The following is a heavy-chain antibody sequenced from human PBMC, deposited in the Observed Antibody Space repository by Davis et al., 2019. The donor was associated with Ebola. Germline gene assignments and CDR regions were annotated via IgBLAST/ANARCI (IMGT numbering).Heavy chain of an antibody. J-gene: IGHJ4*02. CDR1: GGTFSSYA. CDR2: IIPLFGTT. CDR3: ARRLGVSKDTRHDH. V-gene: IGHV1-69*06. D-gene: IGHD2-15*01. Sequence: SVKVSCKASGGTFSSYAISWVRQAPGQGLEWMGGIIPLFGTTNYAQKFRGRVMITADKSTRIAYMELNSLTSEDTAVYYCARRLGVSKDTRHDHWGQGTLVTVSS.